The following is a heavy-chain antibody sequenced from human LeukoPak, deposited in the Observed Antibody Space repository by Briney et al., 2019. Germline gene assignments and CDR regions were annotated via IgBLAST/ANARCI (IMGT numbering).Heavy chain of an antibody. CDR2: ISNSGSTI. D-gene: IGHD3-22*01. V-gene: IGHV3-11*01. Sequence: PGGSLRLSCAASGFTFSDYYMTWIRQAPGKGLEWISYISNSGSTIYYADSVKGRFTISRDNAHTTLYLQMNSLRAEDTAVYYCARGTYYYDSSGYYYIDYWGQGTLVTVSS. CDR3: ARGTYYYDSSGYYYIDY. J-gene: IGHJ4*02. CDR1: GFTFSDYY.